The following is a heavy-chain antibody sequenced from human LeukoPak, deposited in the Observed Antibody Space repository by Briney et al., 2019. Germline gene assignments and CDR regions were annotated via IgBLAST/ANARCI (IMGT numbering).Heavy chain of an antibody. D-gene: IGHD3-10*01. CDR3: ATDRQVYGSGEYYFDY. V-gene: IGHV4-61*01. CDR2: IYNSGST. J-gene: IGHJ4*02. Sequence: KPSETLSLTCSVSGGSVSSRNYSWTWIRQPPGKGLEWIGYIYNSGSTKCNPSLKSRVTISVDTSKNQFSLKLSSVTAADTAVYYCATDRQVYGSGEYYFDYWGQGTLVSVS. CDR1: GGSVSSRNYS.